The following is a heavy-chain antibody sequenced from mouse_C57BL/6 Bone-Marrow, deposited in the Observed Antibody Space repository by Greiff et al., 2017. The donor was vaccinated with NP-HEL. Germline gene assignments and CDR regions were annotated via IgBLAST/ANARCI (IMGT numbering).Heavy chain of an antibody. CDR2: ISSGSSAT. CDR3: ARPIYYDYVPFAY. J-gene: IGHJ3*01. Sequence: EVHLVESGGGLVKPGGSLKLSCAASGFTFSDYGMHWVRQAPEKGLEWVAYISSGSSATYYADKLKGRFTISRDKAKNTPFLQMTSLRSEDTAMYYCARPIYYDYVPFAYGGQGTLVTVSA. CDR1: GFTFSDYG. V-gene: IGHV5-17*01. D-gene: IGHD2-4*01.